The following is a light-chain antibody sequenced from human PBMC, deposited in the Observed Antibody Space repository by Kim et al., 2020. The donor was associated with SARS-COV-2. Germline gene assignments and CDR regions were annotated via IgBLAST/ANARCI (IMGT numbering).Light chain of an antibody. CDR2: AVS. Sequence: SIPISCTGTSSDLGSYDYVSWYRQHPGKAPKLMIYAVSNRPSGVSNRFSGSKAGNTASLTISGLQAEDEADYYCSSYTRGSTNYVFVTGTKVTVL. CDR1: SSDLGSYDY. CDR3: SSYTRGSTNYV. J-gene: IGLJ1*01. V-gene: IGLV2-14*03.